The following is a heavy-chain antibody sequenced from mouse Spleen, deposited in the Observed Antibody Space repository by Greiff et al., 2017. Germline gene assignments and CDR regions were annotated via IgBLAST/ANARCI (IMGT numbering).Heavy chain of an antibody. Sequence: QVQLKQSGAELVRPGASVTLSCKASGYTFTDYEMHWVKQTPVHGLEWIGAIDPETGGTAYNQKFKGKAILTADKSSSTAYMELRSLTSEDSAVYYCTRHWDYFDYWGQGTTLTVSS. CDR2: IDPETGGT. CDR3: TRHWDYFDY. V-gene: IGHV1-15*01. D-gene: IGHD4-1*01. CDR1: GYTFTDYE. J-gene: IGHJ2*01.